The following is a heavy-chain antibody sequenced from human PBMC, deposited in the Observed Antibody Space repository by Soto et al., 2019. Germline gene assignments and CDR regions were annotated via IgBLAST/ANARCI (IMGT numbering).Heavy chain of an antibody. J-gene: IGHJ2*01. CDR3: ARTSSPDDYGGNRLYWYFEL. D-gene: IGHD4-17*01. Sequence: GASVKVSCKASGYTFTSYYMHWVRQAPGQGLEWMGIINPSGGSTSYAQKFQGRVTMTRDTSTSTVYMELSSLRSEDTAVYYCARTSSPDDYGGNRLYWYFELWGRGTLVTVSS. V-gene: IGHV1-46*01. CDR1: GYTFTSYY. CDR2: INPSGGST.